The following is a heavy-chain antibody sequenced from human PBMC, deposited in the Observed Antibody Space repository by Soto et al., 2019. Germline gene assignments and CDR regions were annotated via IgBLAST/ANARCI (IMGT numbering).Heavy chain of an antibody. J-gene: IGHJ6*02. CDR1: GVTVSSTY. CDR3: AKDLGPLRLLNYYFYGLDV. D-gene: IGHD2-15*01. CDR2: IESGGST. Sequence: XGSLRLSCNASGVTVSSTYMSWVRQAPGMELEWVAVIESGGSTHYADSVKGRFTISRDIPKNMIYLQLHTLRAEDTAVYYCAKDLGPLRLLNYYFYGLDVWGQGTTVTVSS. V-gene: IGHV3-53*01.